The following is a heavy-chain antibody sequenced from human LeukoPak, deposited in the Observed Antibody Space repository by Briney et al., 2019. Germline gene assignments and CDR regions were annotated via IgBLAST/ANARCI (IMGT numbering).Heavy chain of an antibody. D-gene: IGHD4-17*01. J-gene: IGHJ4*02. CDR3: ARDYGADY. V-gene: IGHV4-59*01. CDR1: GGSISTYY. Sequence: SETLSLTCAVSGGSISTYYWSWIRQPPGKGLEWIGYIYYSGSTNYNPSLRSRVTISVDTLRNQFSLKLKSVTAADTAVYYCARDYGADYWGQGILVTVSP. CDR2: IYYSGST.